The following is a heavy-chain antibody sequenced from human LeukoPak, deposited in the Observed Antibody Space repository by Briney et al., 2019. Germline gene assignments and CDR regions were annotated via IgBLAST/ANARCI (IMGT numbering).Heavy chain of an antibody. Sequence: GGSLRLSCAASGFTFSLYAMSWVRQAPGKRLEWISIITDSGGSTHYAGSVKGRLSISRDNSKNTLYLQINSLRAEDTAVYYCAKALSAVDPYDYWGQGTLVTVSS. CDR2: ITDSGGST. D-gene: IGHD6-13*01. V-gene: IGHV3-23*01. J-gene: IGHJ4*02. CDR3: AKALSAVDPYDY. CDR1: GFTFSLYA.